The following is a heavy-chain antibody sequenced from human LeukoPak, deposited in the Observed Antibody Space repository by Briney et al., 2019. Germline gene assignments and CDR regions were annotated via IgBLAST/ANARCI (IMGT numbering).Heavy chain of an antibody. D-gene: IGHD3-16*01. Sequence: GGSLRLSCKGSGVTFSDCAVTWFRQTPGKGLEWVGFVRTKTHGGAPETAASVRGRFNFSRDDSAGIAYLQMTTLRTEDTAMYYCARVNSRYYRGYTWFDPWGQGTLVTVSS. V-gene: IGHV3-49*03. CDR2: VRTKTHGGAP. J-gene: IGHJ5*02. CDR3: ARVNSRYYRGYTWFDP. CDR1: GVTFSDCA.